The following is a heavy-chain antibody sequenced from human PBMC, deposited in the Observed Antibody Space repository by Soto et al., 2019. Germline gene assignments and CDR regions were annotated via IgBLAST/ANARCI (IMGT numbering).Heavy chain of an antibody. CDR1: GFTFSSYG. J-gene: IGHJ4*02. Sequence: GGSLRLSCAASGFTFSSYGMHWVHQAPGKGLEWVAVIWYDGSNKYYADSVKGRFTISRDNSKNTLYLQMNSLRAEDTAVYYCAGGLRSSGWYPTMLDWGQGTLVTVSS. V-gene: IGHV3-33*01. CDR2: IWYDGSNK. D-gene: IGHD6-19*01. CDR3: AGGLRSSGWYPTMLD.